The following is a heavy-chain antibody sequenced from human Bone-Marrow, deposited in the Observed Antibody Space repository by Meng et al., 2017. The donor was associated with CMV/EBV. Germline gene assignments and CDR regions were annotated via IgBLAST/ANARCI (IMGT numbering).Heavy chain of an antibody. CDR3: AREYDTSGNYGMDV. J-gene: IGHJ6*02. Sequence: ASVKVSCKASGDSFTSYVITWVRQAPGQGLEWMGWISAYSGNTNYAQRFQGRVIMTTDTSTSTAYMEPRSLRSDDTAVYYCAREYDTSGNYGMDVWGQGTTVTVSS. CDR2: ISAYSGNT. D-gene: IGHD3-22*01. CDR1: GDSFTSYV. V-gene: IGHV1-18*04.